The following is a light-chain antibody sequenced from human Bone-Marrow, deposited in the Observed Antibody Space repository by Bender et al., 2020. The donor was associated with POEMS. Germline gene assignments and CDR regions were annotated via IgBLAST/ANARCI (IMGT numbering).Light chain of an antibody. CDR2: EVN. J-gene: IGLJ3*02. CDR1: SSDVGSYNV. Sequence: QSALTQPASVSGSPGQSITISCTGTSSDVGSYNVVSWYQQHPGKAPKVMIYEVNRRPSGVPARFSGSKSGSTATLTVSGLQADDEADYYCSSYTTSSTWVFGGGTKLTVL. V-gene: IGLV2-14*02. CDR3: SSYTTSSTWV.